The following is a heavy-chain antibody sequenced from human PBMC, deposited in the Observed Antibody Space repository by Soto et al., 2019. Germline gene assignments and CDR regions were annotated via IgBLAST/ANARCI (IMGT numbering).Heavy chain of an antibody. CDR2: INSDGSST. Sequence: EVQLVESGGGLVQPGGSLRLSCAASGFTFSSYWMHWVRQARGRGLVWVSRINSDGSSTSYADSVKGRFTISRDNAKTTLYLQMNILRAEDTAVYYCARSRSLNSSFDLWGRGTLVTVSS. J-gene: IGHJ2*01. V-gene: IGHV3-74*01. CDR1: GFTFSSYW. D-gene: IGHD1-26*01. CDR3: ARSRSLNSSFDL.